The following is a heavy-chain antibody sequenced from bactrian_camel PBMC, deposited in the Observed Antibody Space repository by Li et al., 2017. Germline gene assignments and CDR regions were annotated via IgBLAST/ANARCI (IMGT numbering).Heavy chain of an antibody. CDR1: TYTYKMYC. V-gene: IGHV3S1*01. CDR2: IHTGDGSP. D-gene: IGHD3*01. J-gene: IGHJ4*01. CDR3: AAGTYGSSLLPAEYNY. Sequence: QVQLVESGGGSVETGGSLKLSCAASTYTYKMYCMGWFRQAPGKEREGVATIHTGDGSPYYGDSVKGRFTISQDYAKKTVYLQMSSLKPEDTAMYYCAAGTYGSSLLPAEYNYWGQGTQVTVS.